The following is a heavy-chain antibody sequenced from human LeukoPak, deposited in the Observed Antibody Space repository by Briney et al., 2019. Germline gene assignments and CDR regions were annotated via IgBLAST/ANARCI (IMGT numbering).Heavy chain of an antibody. V-gene: IGHV4-61*02. CDR2: IHTSGTT. D-gene: IGHD5/OR15-5a*01. J-gene: IGHJ4*02. CDR3: ARGAVSTTVLFYDY. Sequence: SETLSLTCTVSGASISSSPYYWTWIRQPAGKGLEWIGRIHTSGTTKYNPSLKSRVTISRDTSKNQFSLKLSSVTAADTAVYYCARGAVSTTVLFYDYWGQGSLVTVSS. CDR1: GASISSSPYY.